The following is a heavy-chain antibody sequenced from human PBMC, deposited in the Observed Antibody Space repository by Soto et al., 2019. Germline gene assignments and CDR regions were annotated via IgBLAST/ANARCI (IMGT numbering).Heavy chain of an antibody. CDR2: IRSKTDGGTT. D-gene: IGHD5-12*01. CDR3: TTLYSGYDYVGY. Sequence: PVGSLRLSCAASRFPFSDAWMSWVRQAPGKGLEWVGRIRSKTDGGTTEYAAPVKGRFTISRDDSKNTLYLQMNSLKTEDTAVYYCTTLYSGYDYVGYWGQGTLVTVSS. CDR1: RFPFSDAW. V-gene: IGHV3-15*01. J-gene: IGHJ4*02.